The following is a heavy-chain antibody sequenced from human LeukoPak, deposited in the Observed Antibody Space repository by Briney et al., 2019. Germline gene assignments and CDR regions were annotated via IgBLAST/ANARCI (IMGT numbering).Heavy chain of an antibody. CDR1: GFTLSRYW. CDR3: AKILGESPRWFDP. V-gene: IGHV3-74*01. Sequence: GGSLRLSCAASGFTLSRYWMHWVRQAPGKGLVSVAHMNSDGSSTNYADSVKGRFTISRDNAKNMLYLQMNSLRADDTAVYYCAKILGESPRWFDPWGQGTLVTVSS. D-gene: IGHD3-10*01. J-gene: IGHJ5*02. CDR2: MNSDGSST.